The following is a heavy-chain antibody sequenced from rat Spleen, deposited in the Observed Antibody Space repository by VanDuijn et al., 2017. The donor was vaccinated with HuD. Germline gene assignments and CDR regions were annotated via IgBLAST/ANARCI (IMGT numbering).Heavy chain of an antibody. CDR3: AKVHNNYYNWFAY. J-gene: IGHJ3*01. Sequence: EVQLVESDGGLVQPGRSLKLSCAASGFTFSDYYMAWVRQAPAKGLEWVATISSDGRRNYYRDSVKGRFTISRDNAKSSLYLQMDSLRSEETATYYCAKVHNNYYNWFAYWGQGTLVTVSS. CDR2: ISSDGRRN. D-gene: IGHD1-10*01. V-gene: IGHV5-29*01. CDR1: GFTFSDYY.